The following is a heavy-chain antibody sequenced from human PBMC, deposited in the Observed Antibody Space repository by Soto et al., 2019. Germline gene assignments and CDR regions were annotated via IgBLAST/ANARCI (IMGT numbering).Heavy chain of an antibody. CDR2: IYTSGST. J-gene: IGHJ6*02. CDR3: ARDPETAGTLTARPKKYYYYGMEA. V-gene: IGHV4-4*07. Sequence: PSATLSLTCTVSGGSISSYYWSWIRQPAGKGLEWIGRIYTSGSTNYNPSLKSRVTMSVETSKNQFSLKLSSVTAAETAVYYCARDPETAGTLTARPKKYYYYGMEAWGQGPTGTGSS. CDR1: GGSISSYY. D-gene: IGHD6-13*01.